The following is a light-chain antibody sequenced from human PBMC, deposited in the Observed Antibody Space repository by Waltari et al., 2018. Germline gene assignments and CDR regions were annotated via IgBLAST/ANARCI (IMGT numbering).Light chain of an antibody. J-gene: IGKJ4*01. CDR3: QQYNSYPLT. V-gene: IGKV1-16*01. CDR2: TAS. CDR1: QDISNY. Sequence: DIRMTQSPSSLSASVGDRVTITCRASQDISNYLAWFQQKPGQAPKSLMYTASSLQIGVPSRFSGSGSGTDFTLTISSLQPEDFATYYCQQYNSYPLTFGGGTKVDIK.